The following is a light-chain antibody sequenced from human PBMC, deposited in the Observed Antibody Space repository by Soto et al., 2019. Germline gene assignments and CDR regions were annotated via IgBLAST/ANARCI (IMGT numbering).Light chain of an antibody. V-gene: IGLV2-14*01. CDR3: CSFAGSYSYV. J-gene: IGLJ1*01. Sequence: QSALTQPASVSGSPGQSITISCTGTSSDVGAYNYVSWYRQHPGKAPKLIIYEVSNRPSGISSRFSGSKSGNTASLTISGLQAEDEADYYCCSFAGSYSYVFGSGTKVTVL. CDR2: EVS. CDR1: SSDVGAYNY.